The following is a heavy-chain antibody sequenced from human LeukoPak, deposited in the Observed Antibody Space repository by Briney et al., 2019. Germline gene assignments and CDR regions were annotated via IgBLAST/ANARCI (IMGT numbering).Heavy chain of an antibody. V-gene: IGHV1-69*05. CDR3: ARGFISSGYDIPYYYYYMDV. J-gene: IGHJ6*03. Sequence: GASVKVSCKASGGTFSSCAISWVRQAPGQGLEWMGGIIPIFGTANYAQKFQGRVTITTDESTSTAYMELSSLRSEDTAVYYCARGFISSGYDIPYYYYYMDVWGKGTTVTVSS. CDR1: GGTFSSCA. D-gene: IGHD5-12*01. CDR2: IIPIFGTA.